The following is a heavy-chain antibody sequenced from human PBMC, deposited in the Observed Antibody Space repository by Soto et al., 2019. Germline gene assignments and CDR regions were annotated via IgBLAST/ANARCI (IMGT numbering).Heavy chain of an antibody. Sequence: GGSLRLSCAASGFTFSSYGMHWVRQAPGKGLEWVAVISYDGSNKYYADSVKGRFTISRDNSRNTLYLQMNSLRAEDTAVYYCAKPRYCTNGVCLKLPYMDVWGKGTTVTVSS. CDR1: GFTFSSYG. CDR3: AKPRYCTNGVCLKLPYMDV. J-gene: IGHJ6*03. V-gene: IGHV3-30*18. D-gene: IGHD2-8*01. CDR2: ISYDGSNK.